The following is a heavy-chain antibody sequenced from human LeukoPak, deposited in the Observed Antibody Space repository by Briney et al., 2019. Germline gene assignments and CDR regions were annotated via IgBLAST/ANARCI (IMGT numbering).Heavy chain of an antibody. J-gene: IGHJ4*02. Sequence: GGSLRLSCAVSGFSVSDKHMAWVRQAPGKGLKWASVINSGGDTNYADSVKGRFTISRDISKNTVFLQMDNLSSDDTAVYYCVMAPPGDWGLGTLVTVSA. V-gene: IGHV3-53*01. CDR3: VMAPPGD. CDR2: INSGGDT. CDR1: GFSVSDKH. D-gene: IGHD2-21*01.